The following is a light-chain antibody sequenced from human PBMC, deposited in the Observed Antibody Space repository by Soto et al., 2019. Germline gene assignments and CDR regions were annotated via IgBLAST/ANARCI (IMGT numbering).Light chain of an antibody. CDR1: QSVGAT. Sequence: EIVMTQSPVTLSVFPWERATLSCRASQSVGATVAWYHQRPGQAPRLLISGASTRATGVPARVSASGSGTAFTLTITSLQSDDFATYYCQQSYGSPPYTFGQGTRLEIK. CDR2: GAS. J-gene: IGKJ5*01. V-gene: IGKV3-15*01. CDR3: QQSYGSPPYT.